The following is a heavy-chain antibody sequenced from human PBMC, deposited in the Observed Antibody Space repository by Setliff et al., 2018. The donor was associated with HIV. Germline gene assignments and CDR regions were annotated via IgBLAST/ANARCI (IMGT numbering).Heavy chain of an antibody. V-gene: IGHV4-34*01. Sequence: PSETLSLTCAVYGGSFSGYYWSWIRQPPGKGPEWIGEINHSGSTNYNPSLKSRVTISVDTSKNQFSLILNSVTAADTAVYYCARRFGRGGGEPYYDFWSGYHDTFDIWGQGTMVTVSS. CDR1: GGSFSGYY. CDR2: INHSGST. D-gene: IGHD3-3*01. J-gene: IGHJ3*02. CDR3: ARRFGRGGGEPYYDFWSGYHDTFDI.